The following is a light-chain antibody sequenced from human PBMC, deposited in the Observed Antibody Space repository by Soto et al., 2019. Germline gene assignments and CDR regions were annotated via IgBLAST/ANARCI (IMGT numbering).Light chain of an antibody. J-gene: IGKJ3*01. CDR3: QKYDSVPFT. V-gene: IGKV1-27*01. CDR1: QGIRNY. Sequence: DIQMTQSPSSLSASVGDRVTITCRASQGIRNYLAWYQQKPGKVPSLLIYAASTLQSGVPSRFSGSGSGTDFTLTISSLQPEDVATYYCQKYDSVPFTVGSGTKVDFK. CDR2: AAS.